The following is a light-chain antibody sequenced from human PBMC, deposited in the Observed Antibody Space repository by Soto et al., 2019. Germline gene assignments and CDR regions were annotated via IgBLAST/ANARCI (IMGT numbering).Light chain of an antibody. Sequence: EIVLTQSPATLSLSPGERATLSCRASQSVSRSLGWYQQRPGQAPRLLIYDASNRATGIPARFSGSGSGTDFTLTISSLEPEDFAVYYCQQRSNWPLTFGGGTKVEIK. CDR1: QSVSRS. V-gene: IGKV3-11*01. J-gene: IGKJ4*01. CDR3: QQRSNWPLT. CDR2: DAS.